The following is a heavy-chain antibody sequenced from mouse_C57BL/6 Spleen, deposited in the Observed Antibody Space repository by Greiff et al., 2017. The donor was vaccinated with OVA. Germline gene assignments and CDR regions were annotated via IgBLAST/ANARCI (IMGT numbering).Heavy chain of an antibody. CDR2: IDPKSGGT. Sequence: QVQLKQPGAELVKPGASVKLSCKASGYTFTSYWMHWVKQRPGRGLEWIGRIDPKSGGTKYNEKFKSKATLTVDKTSSTAYMQLSSLTSEDSAFYCCARWYSFDYWGQGTTLTVSS. CDR1: GYTFTSYW. J-gene: IGHJ2*01. V-gene: IGHV1-72*01. CDR3: ARWYSFDY.